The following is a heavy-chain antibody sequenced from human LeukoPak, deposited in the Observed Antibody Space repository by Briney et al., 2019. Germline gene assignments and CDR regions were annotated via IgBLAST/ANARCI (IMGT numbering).Heavy chain of an antibody. CDR1: GYTFTSYG. Sequence: GASVKVSCTASGYTFTSYGISWVRQAPGQGLEWMGWISAYNGNTNYAQKLQGRVTMTTDTSTSTAYMELRSLRSDDTAVYYCARDPDYDILTGYPNWFDPWGQGTLVTVSS. CDR2: ISAYNGNT. V-gene: IGHV1-18*01. D-gene: IGHD3-9*01. J-gene: IGHJ5*02. CDR3: ARDPDYDILTGYPNWFDP.